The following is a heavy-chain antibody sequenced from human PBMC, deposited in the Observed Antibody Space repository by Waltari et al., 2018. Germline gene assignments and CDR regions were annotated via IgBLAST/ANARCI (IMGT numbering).Heavy chain of an antibody. V-gene: IGHV4-39*01. CDR3: ARHWKRNGYRFDP. CDR2: IYYSGNT. Sequence: ISRSSYYWGWIRQSPGKGLEWIGTIYYSGNTYYNPTLKSRVTISGDTSKNQFSLKLSSVTAADTAVYYCARHWKRNGYRFDPWGQGTLVTVSS. J-gene: IGHJ5*02. D-gene: IGHD5-12*01. CDR1: ISRSSYY.